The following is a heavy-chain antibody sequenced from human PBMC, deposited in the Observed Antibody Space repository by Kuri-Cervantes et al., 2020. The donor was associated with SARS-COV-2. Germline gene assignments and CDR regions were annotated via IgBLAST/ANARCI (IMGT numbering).Heavy chain of an antibody. Sequence: GESLKISCAASGFTFSNAWMSWVRQAPGKGLEWVGRIKSRTDGGTTDYAAPVKGRFTISRDDSKNTLYLQMNSLRAEDTAVYYCAKSRLTTYFGPAEYFQHWGQGTLVTVSS. CDR1: GFTFSNAW. J-gene: IGHJ1*01. D-gene: IGHD3-9*01. CDR3: AKSRLTTYFGPAEYFQH. V-gene: IGHV3-15*01. CDR2: IKSRTDGGTT.